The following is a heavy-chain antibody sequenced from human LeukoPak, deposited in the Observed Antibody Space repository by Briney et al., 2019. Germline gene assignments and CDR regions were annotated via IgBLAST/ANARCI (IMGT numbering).Heavy chain of an antibody. V-gene: IGHV1-69*04. CDR2: IIPILGIA. D-gene: IGHD4-11*01. CDR3: ARDNSARY. Sequence: GSSVKVSCKASGGTFSSYAISWVRQAPGQGLEWMGRIIPILGIANYAQKFQGRVTITADESTSTAYMELSSLRSEDTAVYYCARDNSARYWGQGTLVTVSS. CDR1: GGTFSSYA. J-gene: IGHJ4*02.